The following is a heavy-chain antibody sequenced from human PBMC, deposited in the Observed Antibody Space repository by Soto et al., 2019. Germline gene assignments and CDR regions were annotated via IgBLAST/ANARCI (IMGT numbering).Heavy chain of an antibody. D-gene: IGHD2-2*01. CDR3: ARDRLVPYGYGMDV. CDR1: GFTFRSYG. V-gene: IGHV3-33*01. Sequence: GGSLRLSCAASGFTFRSYGIHWVRQAPGKGLEWVALIWFDGSKKYYVDSVKGRFAVSRDNSKNTLYLQMNSLRVEDTAVYYCARDRLVPYGYGMDVWGQGTTVTVSS. CDR2: IWFDGSKK. J-gene: IGHJ6*02.